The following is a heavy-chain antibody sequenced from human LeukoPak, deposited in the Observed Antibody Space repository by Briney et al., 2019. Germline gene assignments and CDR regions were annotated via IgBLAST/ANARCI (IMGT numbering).Heavy chain of an antibody. CDR1: GYTFTGYY. CDR2: INPNSGGT. V-gene: IGHV1-2*02. J-gene: IGHJ4*02. CDR3: ATTTIRLGY. D-gene: IGHD1-26*01. Sequence: ASVKVSCKASGYTFTGYYIDWVRQAPGQGLEWMGWINPNSGGTNSAQKFQGRVTISVDTSNNQFSLKLSSVTAADTAVYYCATTTIRLGYWGQGTLVTVSS.